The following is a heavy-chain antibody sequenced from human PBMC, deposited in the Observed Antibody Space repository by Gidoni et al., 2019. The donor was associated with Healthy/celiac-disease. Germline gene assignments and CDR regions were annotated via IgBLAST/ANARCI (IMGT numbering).Heavy chain of an antibody. CDR3: ARGIAARPSWFDP. V-gene: IGHV4-34*01. CDR1: GGSFSGYY. CDR2: INHSGST. J-gene: IGHJ5*02. Sequence: QVQLQQWGAGLLKPSETLSLTCAVYGGSFSGYYWSWIRQPPGKGLEWIGEINHSGSTNYNPSLKSRVTISVDTSKNQFSLKLSSVTAADTAVYYCARGIAARPSWFDPWGQGTLVTVSS. D-gene: IGHD6-6*01.